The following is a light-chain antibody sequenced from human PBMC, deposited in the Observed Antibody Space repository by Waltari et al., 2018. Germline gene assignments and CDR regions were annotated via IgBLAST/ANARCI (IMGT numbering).Light chain of an antibody. CDR3: QQRSNWPLT. CDR1: QSVSSY. V-gene: IGKV3-11*01. Sequence: EIVLTQSPATLSLSPGESATLSCRASQSVSSYLAWYQQKPGQAPRLLIYEASNRATGIPARFSGSGSGTDFTLTISSLEPEDFAVYYCQQRSNWPLTFGGGTKVEIK. CDR2: EAS. J-gene: IGKJ4*01.